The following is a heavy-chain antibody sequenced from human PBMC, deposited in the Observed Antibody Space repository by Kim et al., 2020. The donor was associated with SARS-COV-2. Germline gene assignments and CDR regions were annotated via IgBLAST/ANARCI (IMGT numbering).Heavy chain of an antibody. CDR3: AKGRRGSYPAHDAFDI. J-gene: IGHJ3*02. CDR1: GFTFSNYA. CDR2: MSDSGGTT. V-gene: IGHV3-23*01. Sequence: GGSLRLSCAASGFTFSNYAMSWVRQAPGKGLEWVSVMSDSGGTTYYADSVKDRFTISRDNSENTLYLQMNSLRAEDTAVYYCAKGRRGSYPAHDAFDIWGQGTMVTVSS. D-gene: IGHD1-26*01.